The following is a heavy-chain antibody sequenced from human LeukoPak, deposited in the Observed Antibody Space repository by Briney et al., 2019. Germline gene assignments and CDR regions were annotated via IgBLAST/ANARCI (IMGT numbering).Heavy chain of an antibody. CDR3: ARSRGAFEI. CDR2: ILPIIGAT. Sequence: ASVKVSCKASGGMFSSYVITWVRQAPGQGLEWMGGILPIIGATDYAQKFQGRVTITADNSTTTAYMELSSLRSDDTAVYFCARSRGAFEIWGQGTVATVSS. D-gene: IGHD5-24*01. CDR1: GGMFSSYV. V-gene: IGHV1-69*06. J-gene: IGHJ3*02.